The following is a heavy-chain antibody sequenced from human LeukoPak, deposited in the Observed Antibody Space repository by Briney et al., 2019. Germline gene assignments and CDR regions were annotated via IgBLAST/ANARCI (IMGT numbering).Heavy chain of an antibody. CDR3: AKDGGSGMGFDP. CDR2: IRAGGGST. CDR1: GFTFNNYG. D-gene: IGHD3-10*01. V-gene: IGHV3-23*01. J-gene: IGHJ5*02. Sequence: GGSLRLSCAASGFTFNNYGMSWVRQAPGKGLEWVSGIRAGGGSTNFADSVRGRFTLSTDNSKNTLYLQMNSLRAEDAAIYYCAKDGGSGMGFDPWGQGTLVTVSS.